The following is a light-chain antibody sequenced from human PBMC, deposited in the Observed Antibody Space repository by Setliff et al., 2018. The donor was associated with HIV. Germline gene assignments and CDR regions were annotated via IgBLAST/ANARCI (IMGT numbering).Light chain of an antibody. J-gene: IGLJ3*02. V-gene: IGLV2-14*01. CDR3: SSYSSSATVL. CDR2: EVN. Sequence: QSVLTQPASVSGSPGQWITISCTGTSSDIGAYDYVSWYQQHPGRAPQLIICEVNNRPSGVSHRFSGSKSGNTASLTISGLQAEDEADYYCSSYSSSATVLFGGGTKATVL. CDR1: SSDIGAYDY.